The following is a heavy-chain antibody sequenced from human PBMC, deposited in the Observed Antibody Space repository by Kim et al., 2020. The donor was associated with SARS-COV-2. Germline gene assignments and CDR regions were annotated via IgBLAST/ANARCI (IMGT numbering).Heavy chain of an antibody. D-gene: IGHD2-21*01. CDR1: GFSFSTYA. J-gene: IGHJ4*02. CDR3: ARVLDPLWSSGHFDY. Sequence: GGSLRLSCEASGFSFSTYAMNWVRQTPGKGLEWMAVISYDGGNEVYADSVKGQFTISRDNSKNTLFLQMNSLTTEDTGVYYCARVLDPLWSSGHFDYWGQGTQVTVSS. CDR2: ISYDGGNE. V-gene: IGHV3-30*04.